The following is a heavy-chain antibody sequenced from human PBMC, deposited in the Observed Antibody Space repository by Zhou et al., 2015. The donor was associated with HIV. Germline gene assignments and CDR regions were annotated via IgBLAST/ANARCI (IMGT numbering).Heavy chain of an antibody. D-gene: IGHD1-7*01. Sequence: QVQLVQSGAEVKKPGASVKVSCKASGYTFTSYYMHWVRQAPGQGLEWMGIINPSGGSTSYAQKFQGRVTMTRDTSTSTVYMELSSLRSEDTAVYYCARGADALTGTTGWFDPWGQGTLVTVSS. CDR3: ARGADALTGTTGWFDP. J-gene: IGHJ5*02. CDR1: GYTFTSYY. CDR2: INPSGGST. V-gene: IGHV1-46*01.